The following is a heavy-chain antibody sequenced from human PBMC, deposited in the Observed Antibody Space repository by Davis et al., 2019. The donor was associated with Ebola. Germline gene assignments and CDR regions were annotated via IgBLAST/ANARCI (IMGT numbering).Heavy chain of an antibody. V-gene: IGHV3-30*18. CDR3: AKFFTMIYPDV. Sequence: PGGSLRLSCAASGFTFSSYGMHWVRQAPGKGLEWVAVISYDGSNKYYADSVKGRFTISRDNSKNTLYLQMNSLRAEDTAVYYCAKFFTMIYPDVWGQGTTVTVSS. J-gene: IGHJ6*02. D-gene: IGHD3-22*01. CDR2: ISYDGSNK. CDR1: GFTFSSYG.